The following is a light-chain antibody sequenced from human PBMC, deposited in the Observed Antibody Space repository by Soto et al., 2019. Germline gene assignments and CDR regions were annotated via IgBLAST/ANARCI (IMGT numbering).Light chain of an antibody. J-gene: IGKJ3*01. CDR1: QSVSSY. CDR2: DAS. CDR3: QQRSNWPPA. Sequence: EIVFTQSPATLSLSPGERGTLHCRASQSVSSYLAWYEQKPGQSPRLLIYDASNRDTGIPARFSGSGSGTDFTLTISRLEPEDFAVYYCQQRSNWPPAFGPGTKVDI. V-gene: IGKV3-11*01.